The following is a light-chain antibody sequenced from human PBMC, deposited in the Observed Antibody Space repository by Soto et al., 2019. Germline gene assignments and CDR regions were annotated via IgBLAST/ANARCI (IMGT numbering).Light chain of an antibody. CDR2: DVT. V-gene: IGLV2-11*01. J-gene: IGLJ3*02. CDR3: CSYAGSYTFV. CDR1: SSDVGAYNW. Sequence: QSALTQPRSVSGSPGQSVTISCAGTSSDVGAYNWVSWYQQDPGKVPKLIIYDVTRRPSGVPDRFSGSKSGNTASLTISVLQAYDEADYYFCSYAGSYTFVFGGGTKVTVL.